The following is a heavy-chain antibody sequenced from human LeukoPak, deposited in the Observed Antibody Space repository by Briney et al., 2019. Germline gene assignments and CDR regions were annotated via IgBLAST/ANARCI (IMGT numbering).Heavy chain of an antibody. V-gene: IGHV1-2*02. J-gene: IGHJ4*02. Sequence: ASEKVSCKASGYTFTDYYMHWVRQAPGQGFEWMGWINPNDGDTNYAQKFQGRVTMTRDTSISTAHMEESRLRSDDTAVYYCARANFLYCSSSTCLFDYWGQGTLVTVSS. CDR1: GYTFTDYY. D-gene: IGHD2-2*01. CDR3: ARANFLYCSSSTCLFDY. CDR2: INPNDGDT.